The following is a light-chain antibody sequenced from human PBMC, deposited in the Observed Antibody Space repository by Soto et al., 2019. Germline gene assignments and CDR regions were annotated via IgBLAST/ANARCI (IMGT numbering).Light chain of an antibody. CDR2: DAS. CDR3: QQPGNWPPT. V-gene: IGKV3-11*01. J-gene: IGKJ2*01. Sequence: EIVLTQSPATLSLSPGERATLSCRASQSVSSFLAWYQQKPGQPPRLLIYDASNRATGIPARFSGSGSGTDFTLAISSLEPEDFSVYYCQQPGNWPPTFGQGTKLEIK. CDR1: QSVSSF.